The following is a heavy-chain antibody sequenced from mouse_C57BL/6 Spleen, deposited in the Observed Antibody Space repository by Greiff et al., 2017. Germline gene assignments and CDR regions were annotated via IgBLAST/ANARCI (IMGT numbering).Heavy chain of an antibody. V-gene: IGHV7-3*01. J-gene: IGHJ1*03. CDR1: GFTFTDYY. CDR3: ARYTIYYGYDGWYFDV. CDR2: IRNKANGYTT. Sequence: EVMLVESGGGLVQPGGSLSLSCAASGFTFTDYYMSWVRQPPGKALEWLGFIRNKANGYTTEYSASVKGRFTISRDNSQSILYLQMNALRAEDSATYYCARYTIYYGYDGWYFDVWGTGTTVTVSS. D-gene: IGHD2-2*01.